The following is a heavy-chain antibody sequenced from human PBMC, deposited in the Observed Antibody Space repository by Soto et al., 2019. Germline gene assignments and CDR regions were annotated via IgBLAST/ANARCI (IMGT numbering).Heavy chain of an antibody. D-gene: IGHD6-19*01. J-gene: IGHJ6*02. CDR3: ARGKGETSGWYGGAWRAQYYNGMDV. CDR1: GGSISSYY. Sequence: PSETLSLTCTVSGGSISSYYWSWVRQPPGKGLEWIGHIYYSGSTNYNPSLKSRVTISIDTSKRQYSLNLNSVTAADTAVYYCARGKGETSGWYGGAWRAQYYNGMDVWGQGTTVTVSS. V-gene: IGHV4-59*12. CDR2: IYYSGST.